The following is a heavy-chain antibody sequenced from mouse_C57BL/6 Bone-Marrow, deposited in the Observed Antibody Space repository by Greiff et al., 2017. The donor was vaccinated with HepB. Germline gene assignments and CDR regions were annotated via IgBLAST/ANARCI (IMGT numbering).Heavy chain of an antibody. D-gene: IGHD2-3*01. V-gene: IGHV5-4*01. Sequence: EVQRVESGGGLVKPGGSLKLSCAASGFTFSSYAMSWVRQTPEKRLEWVATISDGGSYTYYPDNVKGRFTISRDNAKNNLYLQMSHLKSEDTAMYYCAKGAYDGYYYFDYWGQGTTLTVSS. CDR2: ISDGGSYT. J-gene: IGHJ2*01. CDR3: AKGAYDGYYYFDY. CDR1: GFTFSSYA.